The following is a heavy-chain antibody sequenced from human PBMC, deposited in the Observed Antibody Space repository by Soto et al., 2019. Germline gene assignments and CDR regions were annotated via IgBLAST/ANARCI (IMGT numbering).Heavy chain of an antibody. V-gene: IGHV1-69*08. CDR3: ARDPPYCGGDCYSLYFQH. D-gene: IGHD2-21*02. CDR2: IIPILGIA. Sequence: QVQLVQSGAEVKKPGSSVKVSCKASGGTFSSYTISWVRQAPGQGLEWMGRIIPILGIANYAQKFQSRVTITADKSTSTANMELSSLRSEDTAVYYCARDPPYCGGDCYSLYFQHWGQGTLVTVSS. CDR1: GGTFSSYT. J-gene: IGHJ1*01.